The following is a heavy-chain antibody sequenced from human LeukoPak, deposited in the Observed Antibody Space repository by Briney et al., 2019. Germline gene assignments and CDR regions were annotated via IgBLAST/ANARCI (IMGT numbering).Heavy chain of an antibody. CDR3: ARAPYNYYGSGSYYPFDY. Sequence: GEPLKISCKGSGYSFTSYWIGWVRQMPGKGLEWMGIIYPGDSDTRYSPSFQGQVTISADKSISTAYLQWSSLKASDTAMYYCARAPYNYYGSGSYYPFDYWGQGTLVTVSS. CDR2: IYPGDSDT. D-gene: IGHD3-10*01. CDR1: GYSFTSYW. V-gene: IGHV5-51*01. J-gene: IGHJ4*02.